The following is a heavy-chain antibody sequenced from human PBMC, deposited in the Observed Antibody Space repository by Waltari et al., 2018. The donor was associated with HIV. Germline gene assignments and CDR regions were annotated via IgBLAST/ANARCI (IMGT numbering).Heavy chain of an antibody. D-gene: IGHD4-17*01. CDR2: INHSGSS. CDR3: ARDSVPSFDYGDYYYYGMDV. Sequence: QVQLQQWGAGLLRPSETLSLTCAVYGGSFSGYYWSWIRQPPGKGLEWSGEINHSGSSNYNPFLKSRVTKSVDTSKNQFSLRLRSVTAADTAVYYCARDSVPSFDYGDYYYYGMDVWSQGTTVTVSS. CDR1: GGSFSGYY. J-gene: IGHJ6*01. V-gene: IGHV4-34*01.